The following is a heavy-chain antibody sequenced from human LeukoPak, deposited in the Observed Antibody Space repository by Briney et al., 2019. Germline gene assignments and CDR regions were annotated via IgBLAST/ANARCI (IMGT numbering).Heavy chain of an antibody. D-gene: IGHD2/OR15-2a*01. CDR3: AREGFYGTCFDY. J-gene: IGHJ4*02. CDR1: GGSISSYY. V-gene: IGHV4-59*01. Sequence: PSETLSLTCTVSGGSISSYYWSWIRQPPGKGLEWIGYIYYSGSTNYNPSLKSRVTISVDTSKHQFSLKLNSVTAADTAVYYCAREGFYGTCFDYWGQGNLVTVSS. CDR2: IYYSGST.